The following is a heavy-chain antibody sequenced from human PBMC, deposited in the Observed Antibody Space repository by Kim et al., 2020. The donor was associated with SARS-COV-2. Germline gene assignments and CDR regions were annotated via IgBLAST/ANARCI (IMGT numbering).Heavy chain of an antibody. CDR2: IYYSGST. CDR3: ARGRLRYYYYYGMDV. J-gene: IGHJ6*02. D-gene: IGHD3-3*01. CDR1: GGSISSYY. Sequence: SETLSLTCTVSGGSISSYYWSWIRQPPGKGLEWIGYIYYSGSTNYNPSLKSRVTISVDTSKNQFSLKLSSVTAADTAVYYCARGRLRYYYYYGMDVWGQGTTVTVSS. V-gene: IGHV4-59*13.